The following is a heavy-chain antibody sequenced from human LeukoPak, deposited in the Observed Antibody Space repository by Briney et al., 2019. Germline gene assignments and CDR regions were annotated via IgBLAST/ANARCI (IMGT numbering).Heavy chain of an antibody. V-gene: IGHV3-74*01. CDR1: GFTFRSYW. D-gene: IGHD2-15*01. J-gene: IGHJ6*04. CDR3: ARGDGVVVVAATPSYYGMDV. Sequence: GGALRLSLAAPGFTFRSYWVHLGRQNPGKGVVWVSRINSGGSSTSYADSVKGRFTISRDNAKNTLYLQMNSLRAEDTAVYYCARGDGVVVVAATPSYYGMDVWGKGTTVTVSS. CDR2: INSGGSST.